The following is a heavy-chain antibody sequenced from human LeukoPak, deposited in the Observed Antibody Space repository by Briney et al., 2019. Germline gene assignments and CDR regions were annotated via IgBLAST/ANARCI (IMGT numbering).Heavy chain of an antibody. D-gene: IGHD3-16*02. J-gene: IGHJ4*02. CDR2: ISSSGSHM. V-gene: IGHV3-21*01. CDR3: ARLTFGGVIGFDY. CDR1: GFTFSSYS. Sequence: GGSLRLSCAASGFTFSSYSMNWVRQAPGKGLEWVSSISSSGSHMYYADSVKGRFTISRDNAKNSLYLQMNSLRAEDTSVYYCARLTFGGVIGFDYWGQGTLVTVSS.